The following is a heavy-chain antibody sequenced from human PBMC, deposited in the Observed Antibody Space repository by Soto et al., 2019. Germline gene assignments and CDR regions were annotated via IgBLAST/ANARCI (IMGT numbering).Heavy chain of an antibody. J-gene: IGHJ4*02. CDR2: IYYSGST. CDR3: ARASGGGYYPTDY. V-gene: IGHV4-30-4*01. Sequence: QVQLRESGPGLVKPSQTLSLTCTVSGGSISSGDYYWSWIRQPPGKGLEWIGYIYYSGSTYYNPSLKSRVTISVDTSKNQFSLKLSSVTAADTAVYYCARASGGGYYPTDYWGQGTLVTVSS. D-gene: IGHD3-22*01. CDR1: GGSISSGDYY.